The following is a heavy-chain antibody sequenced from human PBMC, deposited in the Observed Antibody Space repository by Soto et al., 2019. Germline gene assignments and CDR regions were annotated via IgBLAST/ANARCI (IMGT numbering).Heavy chain of an antibody. V-gene: IGHV3-23*01. CDR1: GFTVYISG. Sequence: PCGSLRLSCATCGFTVYISGISLVRQAPGKGLDWVSGISGSGRNTYYADSVKGRFTISRDNSKNSLYLQMNSLRAEDTAVYYFARDREVNRNDIGAFDIWGQRTMVTVSS. CDR3: ARDREVNRNDIGAFDI. J-gene: IGHJ3*02. D-gene: IGHD1-1*01. CDR2: ISGSGRNT.